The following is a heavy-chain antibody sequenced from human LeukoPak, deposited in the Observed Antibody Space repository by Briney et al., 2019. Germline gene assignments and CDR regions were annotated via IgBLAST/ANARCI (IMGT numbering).Heavy chain of an antibody. CDR2: ISWNSGSI. J-gene: IGHJ4*02. CDR3: AKGSTVPTLFDY. V-gene: IGHV3-9*01. D-gene: IGHD4-17*01. Sequence: GGSLRLSCAASGFTFGDYAMHWVRQAPGKGLEWVAGISWNSGSIGYAYAVKGRFTISRDNDKTSLYLQMNRLRAQDTALYYCAKGSTVPTLFDYWAQGTLVSVPS. CDR1: GFTFGDYA.